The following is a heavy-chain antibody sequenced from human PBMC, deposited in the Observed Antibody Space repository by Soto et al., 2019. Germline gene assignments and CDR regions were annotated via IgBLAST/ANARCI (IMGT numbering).Heavy chain of an antibody. CDR2: IYYSGST. J-gene: IGHJ5*02. D-gene: IGHD2-2*01. Sequence: PSETLSLTCTVSGGSISSYYWSWIRQPPGKGLEWIGYIYYSGSTNYNPSLKSRVTISVDRSKNKFSLKLSSVTAADTAVYYCARMVREYCISTSCENNWFDPWGQGTLVTVSS. CDR1: GGSISSYY. CDR3: ARMVREYCISTSCENNWFDP. V-gene: IGHV4-59*12.